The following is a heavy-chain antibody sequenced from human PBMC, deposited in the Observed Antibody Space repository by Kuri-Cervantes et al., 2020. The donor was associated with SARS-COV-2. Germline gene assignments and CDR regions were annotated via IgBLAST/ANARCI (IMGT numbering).Heavy chain of an antibody. Sequence: ASVKVSCKASGYTFTSYSITWVRQAPGQGLEWMGWISPYNGKTHYAQNLQDRITMTTGTSTSTAYMELRSLRSDDTAVYYCARVSTDAFDIWGQGTMVTVSS. CDR3: ARVSTDAFDI. CDR1: GYTFTSYS. CDR2: ISPYNGKT. V-gene: IGHV1-18*01. J-gene: IGHJ3*02.